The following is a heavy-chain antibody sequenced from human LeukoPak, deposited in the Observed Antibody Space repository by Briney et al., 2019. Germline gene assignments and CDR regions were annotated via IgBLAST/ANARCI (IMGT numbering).Heavy chain of an antibody. V-gene: IGHV3-23*01. D-gene: IGHD1-26*01. Sequence: GGSLRLSCAASGFTFSSYAMSWVRQAPGKGLEWVSTIIGSDESTFYTDSVKGRFTISRDNPKNMVYPQMNSLRVEDTAVYYCAKDQSGSRAWGQGTLVTVSS. CDR1: GFTFSSYA. J-gene: IGHJ4*02. CDR3: AKDQSGSRA. CDR2: IIGSDEST.